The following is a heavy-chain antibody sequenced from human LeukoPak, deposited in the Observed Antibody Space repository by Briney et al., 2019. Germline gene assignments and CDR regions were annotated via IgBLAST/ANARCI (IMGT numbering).Heavy chain of an antibody. D-gene: IGHD3-22*01. CDR2: LYHSGST. Sequence: PSETLSLTCTASGYSIRSGYYWGWIRQPPGKGLEWIGSLYHSGSTYYNPSLKSRVTISVDTSKNQFSLKLSSVIAADRAVYYCARSSSGYLRYYFDYWGQGTLVTVSS. J-gene: IGHJ4*02. CDR1: GYSIRSGYY. V-gene: IGHV4-38-2*02. CDR3: ARSSSGYLRYYFDY.